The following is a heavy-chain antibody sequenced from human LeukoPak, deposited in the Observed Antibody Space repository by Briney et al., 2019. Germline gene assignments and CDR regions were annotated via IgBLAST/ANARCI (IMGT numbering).Heavy chain of an antibody. CDR1: GDSVSSNSAA. Sequence: SQTLSLTCAISGDSVSSNSAAWNWIRQSPSRGLEGLGRTYYRSKWYNDYAVSVKSRITINPDTSKNQFSLQLNSVTPEDTAVYYCARDMAPDYYDSSGYQVGFDYWGQGTLVTVSS. CDR2: TYYRSKWYN. CDR3: ARDMAPDYYDSSGYQVGFDY. V-gene: IGHV6-1*01. D-gene: IGHD3-22*01. J-gene: IGHJ4*02.